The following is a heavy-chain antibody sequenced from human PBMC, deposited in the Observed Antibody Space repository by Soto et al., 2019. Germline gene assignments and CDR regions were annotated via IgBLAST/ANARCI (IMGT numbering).Heavy chain of an antibody. CDR1: GRSVSGGDYY. V-gene: IGHV4-61*08. J-gene: IGHJ5*02. CDR2: IYYSGNT. CDR3: ARIPVDTSMIYWLDP. Sequence: SETLSLTCTVSGRSVSGGDYYWRWLQHPPGKGLEWIGYIYYSGNTNYNPSLKSRVIISVDTSKNLFSLKLTSVTAADTAVYYCARIPVDTSMIYWLDPWGQGTLVTVS. D-gene: IGHD5-18*01.